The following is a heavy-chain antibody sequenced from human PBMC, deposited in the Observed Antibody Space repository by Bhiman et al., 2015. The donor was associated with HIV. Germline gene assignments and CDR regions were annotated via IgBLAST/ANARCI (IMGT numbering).Heavy chain of an antibody. CDR1: GFPFSTFW. V-gene: IGHV3-7*01. Sequence: EVQLVESGGGLVQPGGSLRLSCVASGFPFSTFWMTWVRQAPGKGLEWVANIKEDGSEKYYVDSVKGRFTISRDNAKNSLYLQMNSLRAEDTAVYYCARDRGYSYALNYMDVWGQGTTVTVSS. CDR2: IKEDGSEK. D-gene: IGHD5-18*01. J-gene: IGHJ6*02. CDR3: ARDRGYSYALNYMDV.